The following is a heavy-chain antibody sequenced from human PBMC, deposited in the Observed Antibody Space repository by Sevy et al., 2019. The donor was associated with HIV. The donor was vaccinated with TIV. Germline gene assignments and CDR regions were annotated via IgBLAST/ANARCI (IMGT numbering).Heavy chain of an antibody. D-gene: IGHD1-26*01. CDR2: INPNSGDT. Sequence: ASVKVSCKASGYTFTGYSMHWVRQAPGQGLEWMGRINPNSGDTNYAQKFQDRVTMTRDTSISTTYMELSRLRSDDTAIYYCARASVGATMDFDYWGQGALVTVSS. CDR3: ARASVGATMDFDY. V-gene: IGHV1-2*06. CDR1: GYTFTGYS. J-gene: IGHJ4*02.